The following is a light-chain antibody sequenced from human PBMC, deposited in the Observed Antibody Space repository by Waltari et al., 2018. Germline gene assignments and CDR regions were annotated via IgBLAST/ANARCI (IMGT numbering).Light chain of an antibody. CDR3: QVWDDVTNSGV. CDR2: YDN. J-gene: IGLJ2*01. Sequence: SYVLTQPPSVSVDPGKTARLTCGGDDIEGKSVNWYQQKPGQAPVLVMFYDNDRPSEIPARFSGSNSGNTATLTITWVEAGDEADYHCQVWDDVTNSGVFGGGTKLTVL. V-gene: IGLV3-21*04. CDR1: DIEGKS.